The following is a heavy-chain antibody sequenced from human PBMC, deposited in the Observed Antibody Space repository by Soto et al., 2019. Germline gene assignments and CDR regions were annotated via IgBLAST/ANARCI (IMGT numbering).Heavy chain of an antibody. CDR1: GFTSSGYP. V-gene: IGHV3-21*01. CDR3: ARADDFDF. Sequence: EVQLVESGGGLVKPGGSLRLSCAASGFTSSGYPMNWAPQAPGKGLEWVSSISSTSIYIYYAESVKGRFTISRDNAKNSLYLQMNSLRAEDTAVYYCARADDFDFWGQGTPVTVSS. J-gene: IGHJ4*02. CDR2: ISSTSIYI.